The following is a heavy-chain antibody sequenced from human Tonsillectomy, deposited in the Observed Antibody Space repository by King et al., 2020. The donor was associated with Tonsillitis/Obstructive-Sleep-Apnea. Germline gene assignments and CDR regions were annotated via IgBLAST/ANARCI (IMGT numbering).Heavy chain of an antibody. CDR3: ARTSLDYGDYEFTYYMDV. Sequence: VQLQESVPGLVKPSETLSLTCTVSDDSISSYYWSWIRQPPGKGLEWIAYIYYSGTTNYNPSLKSRVTISLDTSKNQFSLKLSSVTAADTAVYYCARTSLDYGDYEFTYYMDVWGKGTTVSVSS. CDR2: IYYSGTT. V-gene: IGHV4-59*01. D-gene: IGHD4-17*01. CDR1: DDSISSYY. J-gene: IGHJ6*03.